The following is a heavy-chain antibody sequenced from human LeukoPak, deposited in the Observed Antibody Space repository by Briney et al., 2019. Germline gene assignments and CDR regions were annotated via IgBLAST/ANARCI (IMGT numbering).Heavy chain of an antibody. CDR3: ARPLGQGNEYGMDV. J-gene: IGHJ6*02. V-gene: IGHV4-34*01. D-gene: IGHD1-1*01. CDR2: INHSGST. CDR1: GGSFSGYY. Sequence: SETLSLTCAVYGGSFSGYYWSWIRQSPGKGLEWIGEINHSGSTNYNPSLKSRVTISVDTSKNQFSLKLTSVTAADTAVYYCARPLGQGNEYGMDVWGQGTTVTVSS.